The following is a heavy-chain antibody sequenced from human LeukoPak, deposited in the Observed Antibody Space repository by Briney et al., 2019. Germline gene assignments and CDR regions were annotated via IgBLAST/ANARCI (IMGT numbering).Heavy chain of an antibody. V-gene: IGHV4-59*08. CDR1: GGSISSYY. CDR2: IYYSGST. D-gene: IGHD3-22*01. J-gene: IGHJ6*02. Sequence: PSETLSLTCTVPGGSISSYYWSWIRQPPGKGLEWIGYIYYSGSTNYNPSLKSRVTISVDTSKNQFSLKLSSVTAADTAVYYCARLNYDSSGYHPSSHYYYGMDVWGQGTAVTVSS. CDR3: ARLNYDSSGYHPSSHYYYGMDV.